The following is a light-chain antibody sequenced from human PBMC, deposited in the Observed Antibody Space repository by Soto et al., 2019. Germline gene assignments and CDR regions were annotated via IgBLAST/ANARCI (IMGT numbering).Light chain of an antibody. CDR2: GAS. CDR3: QLYGSSRPSWT. Sequence: ETVLTQSPGTLSLSPGERATLSCRASQSVSSSSLAWYQQKPGQAPRLLIYGASSRASGIPDRFSGSGSGTDFTLTISRLEPEDFAVYYCQLYGSSRPSWTFGQGTKVEIK. CDR1: QSVSSSS. V-gene: IGKV3-20*01. J-gene: IGKJ1*01.